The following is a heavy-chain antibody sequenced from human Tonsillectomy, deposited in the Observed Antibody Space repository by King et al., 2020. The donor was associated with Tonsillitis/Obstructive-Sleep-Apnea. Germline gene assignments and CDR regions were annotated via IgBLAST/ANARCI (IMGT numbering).Heavy chain of an antibody. J-gene: IGHJ5*02. V-gene: IGHV2-26*01. CDR2: IFLNDEK. D-gene: IGHD2-15*01. CDR3: ARYSLRYCGGDSCYRFDP. Sequence: VTLKESGPVLVKPTETLTLTCTVSGFSLSNARMGVSWFRQPPGKALEWLAHIFLNDEKSYSTSLKSRLTISKDTSQSQVVLTMTNMDPVDTATYYCARYSLRYCGGDSCYRFDPWGQGTLVTVSS. CDR1: GFSLSNARMG.